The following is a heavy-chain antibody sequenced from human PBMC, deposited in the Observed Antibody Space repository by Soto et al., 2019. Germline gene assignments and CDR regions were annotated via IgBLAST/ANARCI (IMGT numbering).Heavy chain of an antibody. J-gene: IGHJ4*02. CDR1: GGSISSYY. CDR2: IYYSGST. D-gene: IGHD4-17*01. V-gene: IGHV4-59*08. Sequence: SETLSLTCTVSGGSISSYYWSWIRQPPGKGLEWIGYIYYSGSTNYNPSLKSRVTISVDTSKNQFSLKLSSVTAADTAVYYCARRYGDCFDFWGQGTLVTAPQ. CDR3: ARRYGDCFDF.